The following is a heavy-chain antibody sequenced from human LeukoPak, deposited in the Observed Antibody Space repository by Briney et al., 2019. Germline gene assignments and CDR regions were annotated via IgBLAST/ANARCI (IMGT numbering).Heavy chain of an antibody. CDR3: ARDPWATYSDYDSSY. J-gene: IGHJ4*02. CDR1: GYTFTGYY. CDR2: INPNSGGT. V-gene: IGHV1-2*02. Sequence: ASVKVSCKASGYTFTGYYMHWVRQAPGQGLEWMGWINPNSGGTKYAQKFQGRVTMTRDTSISTTYMELSRLRSDDTAVYYCARDPWATYSDYDSSYWGQGTLVTVSS. D-gene: IGHD5-12*01.